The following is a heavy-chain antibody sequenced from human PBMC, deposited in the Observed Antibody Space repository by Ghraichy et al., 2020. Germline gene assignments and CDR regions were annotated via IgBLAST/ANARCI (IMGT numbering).Heavy chain of an antibody. D-gene: IGHD6-19*01. V-gene: IGHV1-2*02. CDR2: INPNSGGT. CDR1: GYTFTGYY. J-gene: IGHJ4*02. CDR3: AREGYSSGWYYSDY. Sequence: ASVKVSCKTSGYTFTGYYIHWVRQAPGQGLEWMGWINPNSGGTNYAQKFQGRITMTRDTSSSTAYMELTSLTSDDTAVFFCAREGYSSGWYYSDYWGQGTLVTVSS.